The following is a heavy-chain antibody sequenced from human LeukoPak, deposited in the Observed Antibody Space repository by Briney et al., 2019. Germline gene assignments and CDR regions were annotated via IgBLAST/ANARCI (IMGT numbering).Heavy chain of an antibody. J-gene: IGHJ5*02. Sequence: GESLKISCKGLGYRFISFWIGWVGQMPGKGRGWMEIIYPGDSDTRYSPSFQGQVTISADKSISTAYLQWSSLKASDTAMYYCARHALPYLWFGESWGQGTLVTVSS. V-gene: IGHV5-51*01. D-gene: IGHD3-10*01. CDR2: IYPGDSDT. CDR3: ARHALPYLWFGES. CDR1: GYRFISFW.